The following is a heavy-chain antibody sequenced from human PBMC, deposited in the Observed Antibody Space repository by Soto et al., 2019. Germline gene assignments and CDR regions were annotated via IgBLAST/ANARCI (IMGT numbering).Heavy chain of an antibody. Sequence: SVKVSCKASGGTFRSYTIGWVRQAPGQGLEWMGRIIPILGIANYAQKFQGRVTITADKSTSTAYMELSSLRSEDTAVYYCARDGDSSGWYYYYYMDVWGKGTTVTVSS. CDR2: IIPILGIA. V-gene: IGHV1-69*04. CDR3: ARDGDSSGWYYYYYMDV. J-gene: IGHJ6*03. CDR1: GGTFRSYT. D-gene: IGHD6-19*01.